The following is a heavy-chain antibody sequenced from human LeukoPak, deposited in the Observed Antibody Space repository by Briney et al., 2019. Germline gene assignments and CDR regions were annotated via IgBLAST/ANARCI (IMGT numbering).Heavy chain of an antibody. CDR1: GFTFSSYW. D-gene: IGHD1/OR15-1a*01. CDR3: ARGVNNWNIDIFDI. V-gene: IGHV3-74*01. Sequence: PGGSLRLSCAASGFTFSSYWMHWVRQAPGKGLVWVSRINSDGSSTSYADSVKGRFTISRDNAKNTLYLQMDSLRAEDTAVYYCARGVNNWNIDIFDIWGQGTMVTVSS. CDR2: INSDGSST. J-gene: IGHJ3*02.